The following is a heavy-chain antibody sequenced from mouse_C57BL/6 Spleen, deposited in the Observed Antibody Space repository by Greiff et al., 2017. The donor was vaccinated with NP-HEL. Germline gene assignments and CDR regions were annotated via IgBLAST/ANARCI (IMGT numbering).Heavy chain of an antibody. CDR3: ERNEGRYFDY. Sequence: EVKVVESGGGLVKPGGSLKLSCAASGFTFSDYGMHWVRQAPEKGLEWVAYISSGSSTIYYADTVKGRFNISRDNAKNTLFLQMTSLRSEDTAMYYCERNEGRYFDYWGQGTTLTVSS. CDR2: ISSGSSTI. J-gene: IGHJ2*01. CDR1: GFTFSDYG. D-gene: IGHD3-3*01. V-gene: IGHV5-17*01.